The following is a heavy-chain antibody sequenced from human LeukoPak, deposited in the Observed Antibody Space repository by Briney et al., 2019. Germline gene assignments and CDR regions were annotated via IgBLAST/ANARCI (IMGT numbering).Heavy chain of an antibody. J-gene: IGHJ6*02. Sequence: SETLSLTCTVSGDSISSYYWNWIRQPPGKGLEWIGYIYSSGSTTYNPSLKSRVTISVDTSKNQFSLKLSSVTAADTAVYYCARGPRDIVVVPAGYYGMDVWGQGTTVTVSS. CDR3: ARGPRDIVVVPAGYYGMDV. CDR1: GDSISSYY. D-gene: IGHD2-2*01. V-gene: IGHV4-4*09. CDR2: IYSSGST.